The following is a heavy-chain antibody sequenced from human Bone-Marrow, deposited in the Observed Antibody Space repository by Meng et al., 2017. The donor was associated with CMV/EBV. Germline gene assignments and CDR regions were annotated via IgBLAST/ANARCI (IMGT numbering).Heavy chain of an antibody. CDR3: ATRDFARSHGDFDY. V-gene: IGHV3-53*01. CDR1: GFSVSSKF. CDR2: IYSGGNT. J-gene: IGHJ4*02. Sequence: GESLKISCAASGFSVSSKFMSWVRQAPGKGLEWVSIIYSGGNTYYVDSVRGRFTVYRDISKNTLYLQMDGLGAEDTALYYCATRDFARSHGDFDYWGQGTLVTVSS. D-gene: IGHD3-10*01.